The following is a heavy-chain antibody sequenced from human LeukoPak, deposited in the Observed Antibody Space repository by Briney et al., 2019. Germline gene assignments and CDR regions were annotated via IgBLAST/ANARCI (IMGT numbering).Heavy chain of an antibody. CDR3: GRVHLAASVVDLWYFGL. D-gene: IGHD2-15*01. Sequence: SETLSLTCTVSGGSISSYYWSWIRQPPGKGLEWIGYIYYSGSTNYNPSLKSRVSISVDTSKNQFSLKLSSVTAADTAVYYCGRVHLAASVVDLWYFGLWGRGTLVTVSS. J-gene: IGHJ2*01. CDR1: GGSISSYY. V-gene: IGHV4-59*01. CDR2: IYYSGST.